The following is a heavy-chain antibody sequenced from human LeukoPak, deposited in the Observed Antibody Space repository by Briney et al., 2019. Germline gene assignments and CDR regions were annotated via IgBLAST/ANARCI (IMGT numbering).Heavy chain of an antibody. Sequence: SETLSLTCAVSGGSISSSNWWSWVRPPPGKGLEWIGEIYHSGSTNYNPSLKRRVTISVDKSKNQFSLKLSSVTAADTAVYYCARGRGVITFGGVIVYGWFDPWGQGTLVTVSS. V-gene: IGHV4-4*02. D-gene: IGHD3-16*02. J-gene: IGHJ5*02. CDR2: IYHSGST. CDR1: GGSISSSNW. CDR3: ARGRGVITFGGVIVYGWFDP.